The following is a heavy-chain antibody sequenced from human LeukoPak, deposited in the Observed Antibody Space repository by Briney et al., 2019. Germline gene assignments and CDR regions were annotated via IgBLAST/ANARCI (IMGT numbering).Heavy chain of an antibody. CDR2: ISYDGGYK. Sequence: GRPLRLSCAASEFTFSTYGMHWGRQAPGKVVEWVAVISYDGGYKFYADSVKGRFIISRDNFKSALYLQRNSQRADATVVYCCTKDRYSGLTTIDYCGQGNLVTVSS. CDR3: TKDRYSGLTTIDY. D-gene: IGHD6-13*01. J-gene: IGHJ4*02. V-gene: IGHV3-30*18. CDR1: EFTFSTYG.